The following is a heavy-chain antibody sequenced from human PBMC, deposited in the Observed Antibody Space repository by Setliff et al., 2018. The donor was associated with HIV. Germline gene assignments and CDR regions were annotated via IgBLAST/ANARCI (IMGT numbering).Heavy chain of an antibody. CDR1: GFIFDDYA. V-gene: IGHV3-9*01. CDR2: ISWNSGSI. J-gene: IGHJ4*02. CDR3: ARDLPVSNWYRYGLDY. Sequence: GGSLRLSCAASGFIFDDYAMHWVRQAPGKGLEWVSGISWNSGSIGYADSVKGRFTISRDNAKNSLYLQMNSLRAEDTAVYYCARDLPVSNWYRYGLDYWGQGTLVTVSS. D-gene: IGHD6-13*01.